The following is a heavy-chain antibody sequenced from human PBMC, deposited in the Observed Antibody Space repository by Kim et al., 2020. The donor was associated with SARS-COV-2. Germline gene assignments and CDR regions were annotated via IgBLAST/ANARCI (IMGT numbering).Heavy chain of an antibody. J-gene: IGHJ4*02. D-gene: IGHD1-26*01. V-gene: IGHV1-46*01. Sequence: SKAQTIEGRVTMTRDTSTSTVYMELSSLRSEDTAVYYCARAYSGSYSAYWGQGTLVTVSS. CDR3: ARAYSGSYSAY.